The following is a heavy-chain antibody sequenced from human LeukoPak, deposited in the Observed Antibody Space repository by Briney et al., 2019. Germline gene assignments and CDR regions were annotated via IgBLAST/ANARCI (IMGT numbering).Heavy chain of an antibody. CDR1: GFTFSTYA. D-gene: IGHD2-15*01. CDR3: AKDNGGNGGSWYSPVDF. J-gene: IGHJ4*02. Sequence: PGGSLRLSCAASGFTFSTYAMSWVRQAPGKGLEWVSVISGSSNNTYYADSVKGRFTVPRDNSKNTLSLQMSSLRAEDTAVYYCAKDNGGNGGSWYSPVDFWGQGTLVTVSS. V-gene: IGHV3-23*01. CDR2: ISGSSNNT.